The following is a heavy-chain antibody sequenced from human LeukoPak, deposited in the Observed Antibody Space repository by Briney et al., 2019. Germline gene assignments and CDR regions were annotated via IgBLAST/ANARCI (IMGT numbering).Heavy chain of an antibody. CDR2: IYHSGST. V-gene: IGHV4-38-2*02. CDR1: GYSISSGYY. Sequence: SETLSLTCTVSGYSISSGYYWGWIRQPPGKGLEWIGSIYHSGSTYYNPSLKSRVTISVDTSKNQFSLKLSSVTAADTAVYYCARGAQLIAVAGTGFDYWGQGTLVTVSS. D-gene: IGHD6-19*01. CDR3: ARGAQLIAVAGTGFDY. J-gene: IGHJ4*02.